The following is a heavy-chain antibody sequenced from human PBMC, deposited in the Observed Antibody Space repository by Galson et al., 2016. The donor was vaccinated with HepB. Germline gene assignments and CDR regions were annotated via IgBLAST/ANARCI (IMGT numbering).Heavy chain of an antibody. D-gene: IGHD3-10*01. CDR3: SNYLGYGSGRPGYFHS. Sequence: SLRLSCAASGFTFSSYAMSWVRQAPGKGLEWVSVISAASNTYNTDYVKGRFTISRDNSKTTLYLEMNSLRLEDTAVYFCSNYLGYGSGRPGYFHSWGQGTLVTVSP. V-gene: IGHV3-23*01. CDR2: ISAASNT. CDR1: GFTFSSYA. J-gene: IGHJ4*02.